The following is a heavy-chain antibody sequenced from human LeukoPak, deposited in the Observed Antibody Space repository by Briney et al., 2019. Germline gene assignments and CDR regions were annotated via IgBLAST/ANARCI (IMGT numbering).Heavy chain of an antibody. D-gene: IGHD5-24*01. J-gene: IGHJ6*03. Sequence: GSLRLSCAAAGFTFSSYGMHLVRQAPRKGLEGVAFIRYDGSNKYYADSVKGRFTISRDNSKNTLYLQMNSLRAEDTAVYYCAKDATTTVWSFYYMDVWGKGTTVTISS. CDR1: GFTFSSYG. CDR3: AKDATTTVWSFYYMDV. CDR2: IRYDGSNK. V-gene: IGHV3-30*02.